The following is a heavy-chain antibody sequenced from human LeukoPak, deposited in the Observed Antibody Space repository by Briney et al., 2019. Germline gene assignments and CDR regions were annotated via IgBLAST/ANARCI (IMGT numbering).Heavy chain of an antibody. J-gene: IGHJ4*02. CDR1: GFTFSNYH. CDR2: ISSSSSTI. Sequence: PGGSLRLSCAASGFTFSNYHMNWVRQAPGKGLEWVSYISSSSSTIYYADSVKGRYTISRDSTKNSLYLQMNSLRVEDTAVYYCARTDRIVGVTADYFDYWGQGTLVTVSS. V-gene: IGHV3-48*04. D-gene: IGHD1-26*01. CDR3: ARTDRIVGVTADYFDY.